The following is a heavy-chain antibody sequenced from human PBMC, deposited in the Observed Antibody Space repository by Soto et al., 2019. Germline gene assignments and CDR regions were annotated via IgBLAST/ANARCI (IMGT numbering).Heavy chain of an antibody. J-gene: IGHJ5*02. D-gene: IGHD1-7*01. V-gene: IGHV5-51*01. CDR1: GYSFTSYW. CDR2: IYPGDSDT. Sequence: PGESLKISCKGSGYSFTSYWIGWVRQMPGKGLEWMGIIYPGDSDTRYSPSFRGQVTISADKSISAAYLQWSSLKASDAAMYYCARQGTTLSHNWFDPWGQGTLVSVSS. CDR3: ARQGTTLSHNWFDP.